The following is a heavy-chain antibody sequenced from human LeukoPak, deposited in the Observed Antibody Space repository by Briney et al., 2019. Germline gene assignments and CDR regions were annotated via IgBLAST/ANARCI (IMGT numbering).Heavy chain of an antibody. V-gene: IGHV1-2*02. CDR1: GHTFTGYY. CDR2: INPNSGDT. CDR3: ASQPSYYFYYMDV. Sequence: ASVKVSCKASGHTFTGYYMHWVRQAPGQGLEWMGWINPNSGDTTYTQKFQGRVTMTRDTSITTAYMELSRLRSDDTAVYYCASQPSYYFYYMDVWGKGTTVTVSS. J-gene: IGHJ6*03.